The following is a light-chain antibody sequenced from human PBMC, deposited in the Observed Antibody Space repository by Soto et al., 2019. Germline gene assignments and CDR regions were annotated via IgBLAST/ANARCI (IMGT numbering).Light chain of an antibody. CDR1: QSVSSNY. CDR3: QQYGSSSPTP. V-gene: IGKV3-20*01. J-gene: IGKJ5*01. CDR2: GAS. Sequence: EIVLTQSPDTLSLSPGEGATLSCRASQSVSSNYLAWYQPKPGQAPRLLIYGASTRATGIPDRFSGGGSGTDFTLTISRLEPEDFAVYYCQQYGSSSPTPFGQGTRLEIE.